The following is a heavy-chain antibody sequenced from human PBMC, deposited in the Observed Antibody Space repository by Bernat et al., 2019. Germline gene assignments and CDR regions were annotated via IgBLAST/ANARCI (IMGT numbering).Heavy chain of an antibody. V-gene: IGHV4-39*01. CDR3: ARPPGWDYGGYFWYFDL. CDR1: GGSISSSRYC. J-gene: IGHJ2*01. CDR2: IYYSGSS. Sequence: QLQLQESGPGLVKPSETLSLTCTVSGGSISSSRYCWGWIRQPPGKGLEWIGSIYYSGSSYYNPSLKSRLTISGDTSKNECALRLRSVTAADTAVYYCARPPGWDYGGYFWYFDLWGRGTLVTVSS. D-gene: IGHD4-23*01.